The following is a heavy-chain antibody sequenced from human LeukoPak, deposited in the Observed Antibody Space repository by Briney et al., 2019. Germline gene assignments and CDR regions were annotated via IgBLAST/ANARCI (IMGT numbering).Heavy chain of an antibody. Sequence: PSETLSLTCTVSGGSISSSSYYWGWIRQPPGKGLEWIGSIYYSGSTYYNPSLKSRVTISVDTSKNQFSLKLSSVTAADTAVYYCARASWGNHPVFDYWGQGTLVTVSS. J-gene: IGHJ4*02. CDR2: IYYSGST. V-gene: IGHV4-39*07. CDR1: GGSISSSSYY. CDR3: ARASWGNHPVFDY. D-gene: IGHD3-16*01.